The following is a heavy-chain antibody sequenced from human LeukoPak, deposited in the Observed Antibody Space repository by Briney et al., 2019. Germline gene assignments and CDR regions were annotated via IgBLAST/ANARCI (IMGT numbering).Heavy chain of an antibody. D-gene: IGHD1-26*01. CDR3: ARRRYSGSYISSRAFDI. CDR1: GGSFSGYY. V-gene: IGHV4-34*01. J-gene: IGHJ3*02. CDR2: INHSGST. Sequence: MPSETLSLTCAVYGGSFSGYYWSWIRQPPGKGLEWIGEINHSGSTNYNPSLKSRVTISVDTSKNQFSLKLSSVTAADTAVYYCARRRYSGSYISSRAFDIWGQGTMVTVSS.